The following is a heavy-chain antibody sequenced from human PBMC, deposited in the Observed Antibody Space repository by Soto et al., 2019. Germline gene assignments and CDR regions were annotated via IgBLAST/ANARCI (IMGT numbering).Heavy chain of an antibody. CDR2: IIPIFGTA. V-gene: IGHV1-69*13. Sequence: GASVKVSCKASGGTFSSYAISWVRQAPGQGLEWMGGIIPIFGTANYAQKFQGRVTITADESTSTAYMELSSLRSEDTAVYYCATAPYYDILTGYYIYYYYGMDVWGQGTTVTVSS. J-gene: IGHJ6*02. D-gene: IGHD3-9*01. CDR1: GGTFSSYA. CDR3: ATAPYYDILTGYYIYYYYGMDV.